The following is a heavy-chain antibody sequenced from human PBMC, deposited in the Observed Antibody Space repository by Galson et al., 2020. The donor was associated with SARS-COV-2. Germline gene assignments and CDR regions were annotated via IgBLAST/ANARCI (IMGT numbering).Heavy chain of an antibody. CDR2: IYFTGST. J-gene: IGHJ4*02. CDR1: SGSISNYY. V-gene: IGHV4-59*01. D-gene: IGHD3-10*01. Sequence: ETSETLSLTCIISSGSISNYYWTWIRQPPGKGLEWIGNIYFTGSTNYNPSLKSRVTISVDTSKNQFSLKLSSVTAADTAVYYCARQVYYYGSGTYGGYFDYWGQGTLVTVSS. CDR3: ARQVYYYGSGTYGGYFDY.